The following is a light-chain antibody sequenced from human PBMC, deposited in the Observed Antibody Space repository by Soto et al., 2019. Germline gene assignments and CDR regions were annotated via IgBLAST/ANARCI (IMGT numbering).Light chain of an antibody. Sequence: DIQMTQSPSSLSASVGDRVTITCRASQSISSYLNWYQQKPGKAPNLLIYKASSLKSGVPSRFSGSGSGTEFTLTISSLQPDDFATYYCQQYDTYWTFGKGNKV. CDR1: QSISSY. V-gene: IGKV1-5*03. CDR2: KAS. J-gene: IGKJ1*01. CDR3: QQYDTYWT.